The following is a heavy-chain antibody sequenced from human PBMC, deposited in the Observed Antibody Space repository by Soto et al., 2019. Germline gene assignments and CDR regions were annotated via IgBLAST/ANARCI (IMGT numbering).Heavy chain of an antibody. J-gene: IGHJ4*02. CDR2: ISSSSSYI. CDR3: ARADVVTAAQLDY. D-gene: IGHD2-21*02. V-gene: IGHV3-21*01. Sequence: EVQLVESGGGLVKPGGSLRLSCAASGFTFSSYSVNWVRQAPGKGLEWVSSISSSSSYIYYADSVKGRFTISRDNAKNSLYLQMNSLRAEDTAVYYCARADVVTAAQLDYWGQGTLVTVSS. CDR1: GFTFSSYS.